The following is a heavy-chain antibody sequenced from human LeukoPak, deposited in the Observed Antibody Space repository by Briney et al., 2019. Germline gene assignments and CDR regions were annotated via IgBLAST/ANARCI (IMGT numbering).Heavy chain of an antibody. CDR1: GFILSSYG. V-gene: IGHV3-23*01. D-gene: IGHD2-2*01. CDR2: ISGSGGST. J-gene: IGHJ4*02. Sequence: PGGSLRLSCAASGFILSSYGMSWVRQAPAKGLEWVSAISGSGGSTYYADSVKGRFTISRDNSKNTLCLQMNSLRAEDTAVYYCAKDQADCSSSSCYERGFDYWGQGTLVTVSS. CDR3: AKDQADCSSSSCYERGFDY.